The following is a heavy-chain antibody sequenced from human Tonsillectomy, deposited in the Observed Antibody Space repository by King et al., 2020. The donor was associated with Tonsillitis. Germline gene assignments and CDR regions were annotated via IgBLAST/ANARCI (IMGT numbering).Heavy chain of an antibody. CDR3: ASGGPTISLYWYSAL. CDR1: GYTFTAYY. CDR2: INPNSGGT. Sequence: QLVQSGAEVKKPGASVRVSCKASGYTFTAYYMHWVRQAPGQGLEWMGWINPNSGGTNYAQKFQGWVTMTRETSISTAYMERSRLRSDDTSMYYCASGGPTISLYWYSALWGRGTLVTVSS. J-gene: IGHJ2*01. D-gene: IGHD1-26*01. V-gene: IGHV1-2*04.